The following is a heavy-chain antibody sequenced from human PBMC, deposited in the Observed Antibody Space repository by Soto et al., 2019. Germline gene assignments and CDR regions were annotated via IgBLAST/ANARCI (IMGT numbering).Heavy chain of an antibody. CDR3: AKDAHPYYYGSGSYYYFDY. J-gene: IGHJ4*02. D-gene: IGHD3-10*01. CDR2: ISGSGGST. V-gene: IGHV3-23*01. Sequence: EVQLLESGGGLVQPGGSLRLSCAASGFTFSSYAMSWVRQAPGKGLEWVSAISGSGGSTYYADSVKGRFTISRDNSKNTLYLHMNSLRAEDTAVYYCAKDAHPYYYGSGSYYYFDYWGQGTLVTVSS. CDR1: GFTFSSYA.